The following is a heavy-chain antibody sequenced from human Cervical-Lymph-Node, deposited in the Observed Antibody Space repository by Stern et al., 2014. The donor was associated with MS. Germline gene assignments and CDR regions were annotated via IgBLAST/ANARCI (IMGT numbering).Heavy chain of an antibody. CDR2: IYYSGST. Sequence: QVQLQESGPGLVKPSQTLSLTCSVSGGSVSSGGYYWSWIRPHPGKGLEWIGYIYYSGSTSYNPSLKSRVSISRDTSKNQFSLKLTSVTAADTAVYYCARGTGYSDGATPFDYWGQGTLATVSS. V-gene: IGHV4-31*03. J-gene: IGHJ4*02. D-gene: IGHD6-13*01. CDR1: GGSVSSGGYY. CDR3: ARGTGYSDGATPFDY.